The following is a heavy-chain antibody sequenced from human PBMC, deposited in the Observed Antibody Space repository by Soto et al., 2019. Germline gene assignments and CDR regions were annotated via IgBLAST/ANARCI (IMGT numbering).Heavy chain of an antibody. CDR3: ARLAMVRGVIIPAFDY. Sequence: SETLSLTCTVSGGSISNYYWNWIRQSPGKGLEWIGYIYYSGSTNYNPSLKSRVTISVDTSKNQFSLKLSSVTAADTAVYYCARLAMVRGVIIPAFDYWGQGTLVTVSS. J-gene: IGHJ4*02. D-gene: IGHD3-10*01. CDR1: GGSISNYY. V-gene: IGHV4-59*01. CDR2: IYYSGST.